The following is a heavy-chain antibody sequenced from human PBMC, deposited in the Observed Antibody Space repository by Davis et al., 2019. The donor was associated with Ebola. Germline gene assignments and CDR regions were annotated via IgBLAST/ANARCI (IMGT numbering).Heavy chain of an antibody. D-gene: IGHD4-17*01. J-gene: IGHJ6*02. Sequence: GESLKISCAASGFTFSSYWMSWVRQAPGKGLEWVSYISSSGSTIYYADSVKGRFTISRDNSKNTLYLQMNSLRAEDTAVYYCARDHHGMTTVIYYYYYGMDVWGQGTTVTVSS. CDR1: GFTFSSYW. CDR3: ARDHHGMTTVIYYYYYGMDV. V-gene: IGHV3-48*01. CDR2: ISSSGSTI.